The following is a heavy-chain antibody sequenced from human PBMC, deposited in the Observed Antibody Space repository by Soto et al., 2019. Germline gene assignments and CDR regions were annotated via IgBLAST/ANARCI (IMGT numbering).Heavy chain of an antibody. Sequence: QVQLQESGPGLVKPSQTLSLTCTVSGGSISSGDYYWSWIRQPPGKGLEWIGYIYYSGSTYYNPALNSRVTISVDTPKNPSSLKLSSMTAADAAVYYCARAKTYFDYWGQGTLVTVSS. CDR3: ARAKTYFDY. V-gene: IGHV4-30-4*01. J-gene: IGHJ4*02. CDR1: GGSISSGDYY. CDR2: IYYSGST.